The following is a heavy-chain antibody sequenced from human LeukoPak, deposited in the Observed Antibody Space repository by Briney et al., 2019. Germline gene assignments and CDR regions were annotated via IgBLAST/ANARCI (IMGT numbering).Heavy chain of an antibody. CDR2: MNPNSGNT. V-gene: IGHV1-8*01. CDR1: GYTFTSYD. Sequence: ASVKVSCKASGYTFTSYDINWVRQATGQGLEWMGWMNPNSGNTGYAQKFQGKVSMTWNTSISTAYMELSSLKSEDTAVYYCAKIGAAARRTPNPRWFDPWGQGTLVTVSS. J-gene: IGHJ5*02. D-gene: IGHD6-6*01. CDR3: AKIGAAARRTPNPRWFDP.